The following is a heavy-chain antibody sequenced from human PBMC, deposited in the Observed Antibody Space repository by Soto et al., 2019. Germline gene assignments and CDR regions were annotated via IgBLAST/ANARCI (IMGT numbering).Heavy chain of an antibody. Sequence: GGSLRLSCAASGFTFSSYGMHWVRQAPGKGLEWVAVIWYDGSNKYYADSVKGRFTISRDNSKNTLYLQMNSLRAEDTAVYYCAREQPGIAAAVDYWGQGTLVTVSS. CDR3: AREQPGIAAAVDY. CDR1: GFTFSSYG. J-gene: IGHJ4*02. D-gene: IGHD6-13*01. V-gene: IGHV3-33*01. CDR2: IWYDGSNK.